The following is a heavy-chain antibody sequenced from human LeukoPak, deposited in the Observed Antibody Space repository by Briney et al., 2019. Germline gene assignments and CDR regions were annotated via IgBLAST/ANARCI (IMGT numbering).Heavy chain of an antibody. CDR3: AEAPVVNRYYYYYGMDV. J-gene: IGHJ6*02. CDR1: GFTFSSYA. Sequence: GGSLRLSCAASGFTFSSYAMSWVRQAPGKGLEWVSAISGSGGSTYYADSVKGRFTISRDNSKNTLYLQMNSLRAEDTAVYYCAEAPVVNRYYYYYGMDVWGQGTTVTVSS. V-gene: IGHV3-23*01. D-gene: IGHD3-22*01. CDR2: ISGSGGST.